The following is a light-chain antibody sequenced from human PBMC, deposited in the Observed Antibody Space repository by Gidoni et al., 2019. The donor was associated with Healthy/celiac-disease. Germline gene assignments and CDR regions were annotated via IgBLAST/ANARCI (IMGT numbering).Light chain of an antibody. J-gene: IGLJ2*01. CDR1: NIGSKS. Sequence: SYVLTQPPSVSVAPGKTAMITCGGNNIGSKSVHWYQQKPGQAPVLVVYDDSDRPSGIPERFSGANSGNTATLTISRVEAGDEADYYCQVWDSSSDHPGVFGGGTKLTVL. V-gene: IGLV3-21*03. CDR3: QVWDSSSDHPGV. CDR2: DDS.